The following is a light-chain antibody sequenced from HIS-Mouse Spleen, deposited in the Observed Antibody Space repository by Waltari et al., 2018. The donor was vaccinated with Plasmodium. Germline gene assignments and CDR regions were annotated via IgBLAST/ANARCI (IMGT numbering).Light chain of an antibody. V-gene: IGKV1-39*01. CDR1: QTISKY. CDR3: QQSYSTWT. CDR2: AAS. Sequence: DIQMNQSTSSLSASVGDRVTIICRASQTISKYLNCYQQKPGKAPMLLIYAASSSQTGGPSRFSGSGSGTDVTLTSSSVQPEDFATYYCQQSYSTWTFGQGTKVEIK. J-gene: IGKJ1*01.